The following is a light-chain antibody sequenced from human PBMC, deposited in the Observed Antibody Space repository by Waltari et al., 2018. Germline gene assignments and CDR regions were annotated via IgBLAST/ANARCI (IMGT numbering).Light chain of an antibody. CDR3: QQRSNWHPT. Sequence: EIVLTQSPATLSLSPGERATLSCRASQSVGSYLAWYQHKPGQAPRLLIYDASKRATGIPARFSGRGPGSDFTLTISNLEPEDFAVYYCQQRSNWHPTFGGGTKVEIK. CDR1: QSVGSY. V-gene: IGKV3D-11*02. CDR2: DAS. J-gene: IGKJ4*01.